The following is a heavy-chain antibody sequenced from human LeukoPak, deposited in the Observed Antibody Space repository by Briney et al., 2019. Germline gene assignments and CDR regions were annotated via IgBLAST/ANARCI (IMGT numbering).Heavy chain of an antibody. Sequence: GASVKVSCKASGYTLTRYYMHWVRQAPAQGPEWMGRINPNSGGTNYAQKIQGRVTINRDSSISTAYMEPSRLRSDDTAVYYCARNIGSHYYDSSFDYWGQGTLVTVSS. V-gene: IGHV1-2*06. CDR2: INPNSGGT. CDR1: GYTLTRYY. CDR3: ARNIGSHYYDSSFDY. J-gene: IGHJ4*02. D-gene: IGHD3-22*01.